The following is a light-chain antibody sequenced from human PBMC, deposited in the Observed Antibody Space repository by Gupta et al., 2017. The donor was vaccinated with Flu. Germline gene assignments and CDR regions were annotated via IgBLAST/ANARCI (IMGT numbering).Light chain of an antibody. CDR2: DVT. J-gene: IGLJ1*01. CDR3: CSFRRTTTSSYV. CDR1: SSDIGSHNY. Sequence: ISGKGTSSDIGSHNYGAWYQQHPGKAPKLMIYDVTNRPAVVSNRFSGSKSGNTASLTISGLQAEDEADYYCCSFRRTTTSSYVFGTGTEVTGL. V-gene: IGLV2-14*04.